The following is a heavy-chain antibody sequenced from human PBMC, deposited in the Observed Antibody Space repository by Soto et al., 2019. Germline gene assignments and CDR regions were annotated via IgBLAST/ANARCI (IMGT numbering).Heavy chain of an antibody. CDR2: ISYDGSNK. V-gene: IGHV3-30-3*01. J-gene: IGHJ3*02. CDR3: ARSLGWRDAFDI. CDR1: GFTFSSYA. Sequence: GGSLRLSCAASGFTFSSYAMHWVRQAPGKGLEWVAVISYDGSNKYYVDSVKGRFTISRDNAKNSLYLQMNSLRAEDTAVYYCARSLGWRDAFDIWGQGKMVTVSS. D-gene: IGHD6-19*01.